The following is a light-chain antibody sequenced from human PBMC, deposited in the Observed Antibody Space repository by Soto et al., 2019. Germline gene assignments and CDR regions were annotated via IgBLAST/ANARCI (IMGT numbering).Light chain of an antibody. J-gene: IGKJ4*01. CDR2: GAS. V-gene: IGKV3-20*01. CDR1: QSVSSSD. CDR3: QQYGSSSLT. Sequence: EIALTQSPGTLSLSPGERATLSCRASQSVSSSDLAWYQQKPGQAPRLLIYGASSRATGIPDRFSGSGSGTDFTLTISRLEPEDFAVYYCQQYGSSSLTFGGGTKVEIK.